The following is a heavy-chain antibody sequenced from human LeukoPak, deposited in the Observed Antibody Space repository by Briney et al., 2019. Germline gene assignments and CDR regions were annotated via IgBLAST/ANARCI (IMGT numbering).Heavy chain of an antibody. V-gene: IGHV3-64D*06. CDR2: IGPNGAST. Sequence: GGSLRLSCSTSGFTFSNHFMHWVRQAPGKGLEYVSSIGPNGASTLYADSVKGRFTISRDNSKNALYLQLTSLRLEDTALYYCVKDLTGTWSFDYWGQGTLVTVSS. CDR1: GFTFSNHF. J-gene: IGHJ4*02. CDR3: VKDLTGTWSFDY. D-gene: IGHD3-9*01.